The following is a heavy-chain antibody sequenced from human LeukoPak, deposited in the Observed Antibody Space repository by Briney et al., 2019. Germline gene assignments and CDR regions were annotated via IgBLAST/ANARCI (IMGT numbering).Heavy chain of an antibody. CDR2: INTDGSST. J-gene: IGHJ4*02. Sequence: PGGSLRLSCAASGFTFSSYWMHWVRQAPGKGLVWVSRINTDGSSTSCADSVKGRFTISRDNAKNTLYLQMNSLRAEDTAVYYCARVSSSSWWALDYWGQGTLVTVSS. CDR3: ARVSSSSWWALDY. D-gene: IGHD6-13*01. CDR1: GFTFSSYW. V-gene: IGHV3-74*01.